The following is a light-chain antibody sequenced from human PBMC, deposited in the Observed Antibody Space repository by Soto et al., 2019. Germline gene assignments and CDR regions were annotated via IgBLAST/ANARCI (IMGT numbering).Light chain of an antibody. CDR3: QQYYSIPET. CDR1: QSVLYTSNNRNY. CDR2: WAS. J-gene: IGKJ2*01. V-gene: IGKV4-1*01. Sequence: DIVMTQSPASLAVSLGERATINCKSSQSVLYTSNNRNYLTWYQQKPGQPPKLLIYWASTRESGVPDRFSGRGSGKDFTLTISSLQAEDVAVYYCQQYYSIPETFGQGTKVEIK.